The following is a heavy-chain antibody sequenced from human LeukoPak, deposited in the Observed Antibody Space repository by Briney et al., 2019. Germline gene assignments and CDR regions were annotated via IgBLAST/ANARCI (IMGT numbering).Heavy chain of an antibody. Sequence: PSETLSLTCVVSGYSISSGYHWGWIRQPPGKGLEWIGSVYRSGSTYYNPSLKSRISISLDTSKNQFSLKLSSVTAADTAVYYCARETYSNSVDYWGQGTLVTVSS. CDR2: VYRSGST. J-gene: IGHJ4*02. CDR3: ARETYSNSVDY. CDR1: GYSISSGYH. V-gene: IGHV4-38-2*02. D-gene: IGHD4-11*01.